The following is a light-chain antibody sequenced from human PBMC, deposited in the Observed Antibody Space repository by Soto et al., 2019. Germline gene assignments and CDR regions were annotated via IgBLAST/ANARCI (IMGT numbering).Light chain of an antibody. CDR2: EVS. Sequence: QSALTQPPSASGSPGQSVTISCTGTSSDVGGYNYVSWYQEYPGKAPKLMIYEVSKRPSGVPDRFSGSKSGNTASLTVSGLQAEDEADYYCSSYAGSNNLVFGGGIKLTVL. J-gene: IGLJ2*01. V-gene: IGLV2-8*01. CDR1: SSDVGGYNY. CDR3: SSYAGSNNLV.